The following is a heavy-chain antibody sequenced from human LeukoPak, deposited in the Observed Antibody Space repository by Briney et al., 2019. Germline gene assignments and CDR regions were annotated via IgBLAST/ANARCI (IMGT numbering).Heavy chain of an antibody. V-gene: IGHV1-69*05. CDR3: ARDRDSSGYYYGADAFDI. CDR1: GGTFSSYA. CDR2: IIPISGTA. Sequence: ASVKVSCKASGGTFSSYAISWVRQAPGQGLEWMGGIIPISGTANYAQKFQGRVTITTDESTSTAYMELSSLRSEDTAVYYCARDRDSSGYYYGADAFDIWGQGTMVTVSS. J-gene: IGHJ3*02. D-gene: IGHD3-22*01.